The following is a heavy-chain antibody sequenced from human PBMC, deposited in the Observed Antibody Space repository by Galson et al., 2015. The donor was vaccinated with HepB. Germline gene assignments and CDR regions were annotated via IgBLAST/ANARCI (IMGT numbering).Heavy chain of an antibody. V-gene: IGHV1-24*01. CDR3: ATGSGLRYFDWLPEDYYYGMDV. J-gene: IGHJ6*02. D-gene: IGHD3-9*01. CDR1: GYTLTELS. Sequence: SVKVSCKVSGYTLTELSMHWVRQAPGKGLEWMGGFDPEDGETIYAQKFQGRVTMTEDTSTDTAYMELSSLRSEDTAVYYCATGSGLRYFDWLPEDYYYGMDVWGQGTTVTVSS. CDR2: FDPEDGET.